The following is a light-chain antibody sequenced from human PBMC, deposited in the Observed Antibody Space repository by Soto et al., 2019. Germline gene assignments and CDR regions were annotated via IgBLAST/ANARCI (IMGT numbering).Light chain of an antibody. J-gene: IGKJ2*01. V-gene: IGKV1-39*01. CDR2: AAS. CDR3: QQSSNSPMYT. CDR1: QSIAFY. Sequence: DLQMTQSPSSLSASVGDRVIITCRASQSIAFYVNWFQQKPGKAPRLLIYAASSLQSGVPSRFSGSGSGTDFTLTINSLQPEDFATYYCQQSSNSPMYTFGQGTK.